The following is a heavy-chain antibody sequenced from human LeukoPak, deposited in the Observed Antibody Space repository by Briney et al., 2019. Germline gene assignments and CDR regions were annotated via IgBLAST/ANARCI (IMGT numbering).Heavy chain of an antibody. J-gene: IGHJ4*02. CDR1: AFTFSGYS. CDR2: ISGKSSTI. V-gene: IGHV3-48*01. Sequence: GGSLRLSCAASAFTFSGYSMNWVRQAPGKGLEWVSYISGKSSTIYYADSVRGGFTISRDNAKNSMSLQMNSLRAEDTAVYYCARDRIKSGSYSFDYWGPGTLVTVSS. CDR3: ARDRIKSGSYSFDY. D-gene: IGHD1-26*01.